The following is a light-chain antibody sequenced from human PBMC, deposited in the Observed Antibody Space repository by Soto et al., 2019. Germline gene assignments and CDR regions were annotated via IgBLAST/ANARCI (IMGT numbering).Light chain of an antibody. J-gene: IGKJ4*01. V-gene: IGKV3-20*01. CDR1: QRVSNTY. CDR3: QKYNSAPLT. Sequence: EIVLAQSPGTLSLSPGERATLSCRASQRVSNTYLAWYQQKPGQAPRLLIYGVSSRATGIPDRFSGSGSGTDFTLTISRLEPEDFAAYYCQKYNSAPLTFGGGTKVEIK. CDR2: GVS.